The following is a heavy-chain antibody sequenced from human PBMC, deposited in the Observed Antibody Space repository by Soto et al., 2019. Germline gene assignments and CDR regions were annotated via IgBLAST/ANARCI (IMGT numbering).Heavy chain of an antibody. D-gene: IGHD4-17*01. CDR2: ISSSSSYI. CDR1: GFTFSSYS. CDR3: ARDFFDAAMTTVKERDIGGTSYYYYYYMDV. Sequence: GGSLRLSCAASGFTFSSYSMNWVRQAPGKGLEWVSSISSSSSYIYYADSVKGRFTISRDNAKNSLYLQMNSLRAEDTAVYYCARDFFDAAMTTVKERDIGGTSYYYYYYMDVWGKGTTVTSP. V-gene: IGHV3-21*01. J-gene: IGHJ6*03.